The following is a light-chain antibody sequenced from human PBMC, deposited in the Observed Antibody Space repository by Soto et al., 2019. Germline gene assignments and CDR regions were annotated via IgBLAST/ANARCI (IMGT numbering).Light chain of an antibody. Sequence: EIELTQSPATLSLSPGERATLSCRASQSVSSNLAWYQQKPGQAPRLLIYDTSNGATGIPTMFSARGSGTDFTLTSSIVDAEVSVYYYYQHRSYSPTFGGGTKVDIK. CDR1: QSVSSN. CDR2: DTS. CDR3: QHRSYSPT. V-gene: IGKV3-11*01. J-gene: IGKJ4*01.